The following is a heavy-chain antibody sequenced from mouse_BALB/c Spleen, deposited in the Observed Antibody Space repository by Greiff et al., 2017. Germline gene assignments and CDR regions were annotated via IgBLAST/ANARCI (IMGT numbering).Heavy chain of an antibody. CDR1: GYTFTDYN. J-gene: IGHJ2*01. CDR3: ARHGKTAPYYFDY. Sequence: VQLQQSGPELVKPGASVKIPCKASGYTFTDYNMDWVKQSHGKSLEWIGDINPNNGGTIYNQKFKGKATLTVDKSSSTAYMELRSLTSEDTAVYYCARHGKTAPYYFDYWGQGTTLTVSS. CDR2: INPNNGGT. V-gene: IGHV1-18*01. D-gene: IGHD1-2*01.